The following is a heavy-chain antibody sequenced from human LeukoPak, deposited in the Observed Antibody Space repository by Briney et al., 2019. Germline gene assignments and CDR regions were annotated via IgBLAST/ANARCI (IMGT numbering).Heavy chain of an antibody. CDR1: GFIFSNFG. J-gene: IGHJ4*02. D-gene: IGHD4-17*01. CDR2: ISTTSSTI. CDR3: ARGETAVTSYLHY. V-gene: IGHV3-48*02. Sequence: GGSLRPSCAASGFIFSNFGMNWVRQAPGKGLQWLSYISTTSSTIYYADSVKGRFTISRDNAKNSLYLQMNSLRDEDTAVYYCARGETAVTSYLHYWGQGTLVTVSS.